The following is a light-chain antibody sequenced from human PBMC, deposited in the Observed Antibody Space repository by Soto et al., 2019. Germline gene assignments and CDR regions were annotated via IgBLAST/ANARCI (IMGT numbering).Light chain of an antibody. J-gene: IGKJ2*01. CDR1: QSLLHSNGYNY. Sequence: DLVMTQSPLSLPVTPGEPASISCRSSQSLLHSNGYNYLDWYLQKPGQSPQLLIYLGSNRASGVPDRFSGSGSGTDFTLKISRVEAEDVGVYYCMQALQTLLMYTFGQGTKLEIK. CDR2: LGS. CDR3: MQALQTLLMYT. V-gene: IGKV2-28*01.